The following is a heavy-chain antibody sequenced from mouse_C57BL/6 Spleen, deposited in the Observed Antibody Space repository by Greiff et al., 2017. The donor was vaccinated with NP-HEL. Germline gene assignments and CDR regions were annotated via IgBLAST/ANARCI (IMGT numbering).Heavy chain of an antibody. CDR3: ARRRGHPAWFAY. Sequence: EVQLQQSGPELVKPGASVKISCKASGYTFTDYYMNWVKQSHGKSLEWIGDINPNNGGTSYNQKFKGKATLTVDKSSSTAYMELRSLTSEDSAVYYCARRRGHPAWFAYWGQGTLVTVSA. CDR1: GYTFTDYY. CDR2: INPNNGGT. V-gene: IGHV1-26*01. J-gene: IGHJ3*01. D-gene: IGHD3-1*01.